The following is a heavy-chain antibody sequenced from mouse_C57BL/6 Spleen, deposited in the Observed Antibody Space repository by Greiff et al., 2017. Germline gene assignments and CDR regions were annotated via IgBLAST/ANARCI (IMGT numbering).Heavy chain of an antibody. CDR3: ARCTGSRYYAMDY. CDR2: INPNYGTT. J-gene: IGHJ4*01. Sequence: VQLQQSGPELVKPGASVKISCKASGYSFTDYNMNWVKQSNGKSLEWIGVINPNYGTTSYNQKFKGKATLTVDPSSSTAYMQLNSLTSEDSAVDYCARCTGSRYYAMDYWGQGTSVTVSS. D-gene: IGHD1-1*01. V-gene: IGHV1-39*01. CDR1: GYSFTDYN.